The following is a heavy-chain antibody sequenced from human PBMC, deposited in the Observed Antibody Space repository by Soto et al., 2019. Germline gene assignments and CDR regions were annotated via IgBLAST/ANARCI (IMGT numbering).Heavy chain of an antibody. D-gene: IGHD3-22*01. CDR3: ARGRNYYDSSGYYFDY. Sequence: PGGSLRLSCAASGLTFSIYAMHWVRQAPGKGLEWVAVISYDGSDKYYADSVKGRFTVSRDNSKNTQYLQMNSLRAEDTAVYYCARGRNYYDSSGYYFDYWGQGALVTVSS. CDR1: GLTFSIYA. J-gene: IGHJ4*02. CDR2: ISYDGSDK. V-gene: IGHV3-30-3*01.